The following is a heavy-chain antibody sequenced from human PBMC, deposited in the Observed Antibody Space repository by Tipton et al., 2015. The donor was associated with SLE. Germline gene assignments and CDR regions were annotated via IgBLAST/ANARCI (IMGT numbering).Heavy chain of an antibody. CDR1: GFTFNNYA. Sequence: SLRLSCAASGFTFNNYAMSWVRQAPGRGLEWVSAISGSGGLIYYADSVKGRFTISRDSSVNTLYLQMSSLRAEDTAVYYCAKQFVDVWGQGTMVIVSS. J-gene: IGHJ3*01. D-gene: IGHD5-24*01. CDR2: ISGSGGLI. V-gene: IGHV3-23*01. CDR3: AKQFVDV.